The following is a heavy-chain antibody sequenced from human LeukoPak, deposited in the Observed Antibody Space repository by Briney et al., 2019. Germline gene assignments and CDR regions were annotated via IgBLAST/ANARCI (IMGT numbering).Heavy chain of an antibody. J-gene: IGHJ6*03. Sequence: PGGSLRLSCAASGFTFSSYWMHWVRQAPGKGLVWVSRLNGDGSSTSYADSVKGRFTISRDNAKNSLYLQMNSLRAEDTAVYYCARALFIGLFMDVWGKGTTVTVSS. V-gene: IGHV3-74*01. D-gene: IGHD3-16*02. CDR2: LNGDGSST. CDR3: ARALFIGLFMDV. CDR1: GFTFSSYW.